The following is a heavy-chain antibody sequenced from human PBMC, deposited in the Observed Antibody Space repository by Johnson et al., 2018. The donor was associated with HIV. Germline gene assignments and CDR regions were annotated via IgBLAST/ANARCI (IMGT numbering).Heavy chain of an antibody. V-gene: IGHV3-30-3*01. J-gene: IGHJ3*02. Sequence: QVQLVESGGGVVQPGMSLRLSCAASGFTFSSYAMHWVRQAPGKGLEWVAVISYDGSNKYYADSVKGRFTISRDSSKKTLYLQMNSLKTEDTAVYYCTTADIVGTFDIWGHGTMVTVS. CDR1: GFTFSSYA. D-gene: IGHD2-15*01. CDR2: ISYDGSNK. CDR3: TTADIVGTFDI.